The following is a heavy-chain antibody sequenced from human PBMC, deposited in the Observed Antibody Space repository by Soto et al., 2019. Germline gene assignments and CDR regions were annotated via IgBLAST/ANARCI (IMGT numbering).Heavy chain of an antibody. V-gene: IGHV1-18*01. CDR1: GYTFSNYG. CDR2: ISGYNGNT. Sequence: ASVKVSCTASGYTFSNYGISWVRQGPGQGLEWMGWISGYNGNTHYEEKVQDRIKMTTDTSTSTTYLELRSLRSDDTAVYFCARDPGFGFGYSYAFAMDVWGQGTTVTVSS. J-gene: IGHJ6*02. D-gene: IGHD5-18*01. CDR3: ARDPGFGFGYSYAFAMDV.